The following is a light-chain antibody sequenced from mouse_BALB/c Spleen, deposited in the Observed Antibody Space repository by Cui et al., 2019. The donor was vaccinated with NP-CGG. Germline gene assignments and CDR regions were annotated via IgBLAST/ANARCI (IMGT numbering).Light chain of an antibody. Sequence: QPVVTHESPPTTSPGETVTLTCRSSTGAVTTYNYANWVQEKPNHLFTGLIGGTNNRAPGVPARFSGSLIGDKAALTITGAQTEDEAIYFCALWYSNHWVFGGGTKLAVL. CDR3: ALWYSNHWV. CDR1: TGAVTTYNY. CDR2: GTN. V-gene: IGLV1*01. J-gene: IGLJ1*01.